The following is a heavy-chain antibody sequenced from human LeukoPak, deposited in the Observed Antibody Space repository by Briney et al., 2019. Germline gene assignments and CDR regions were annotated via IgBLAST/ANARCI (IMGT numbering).Heavy chain of an antibody. D-gene: IGHD4-17*01. Sequence: GGSLRLSCAASGFTFSNAWMSWVRQAPGKGLEWVGRIKSKTDGGTTDYAAPVKGRFTISRDDSKNTLYLQMNSLKTEDTAVYYCTTETEDDHGDYGRGGYFDYWGQGTLVTVSS. CDR1: GFTFSNAW. J-gene: IGHJ4*02. V-gene: IGHV3-15*01. CDR3: TTETEDDHGDYGRGGYFDY. CDR2: IKSKTDGGTT.